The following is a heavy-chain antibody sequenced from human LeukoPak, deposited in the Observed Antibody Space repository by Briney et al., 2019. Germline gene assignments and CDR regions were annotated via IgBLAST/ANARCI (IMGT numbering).Heavy chain of an antibody. CDR3: ARHAGLGKYCSSTSCSLHWYFDL. CDR2: TCYRSKWYN. Sequence: SQTLSLTCAISGDSVSSNSAAWNWIRQSPSRGLEWPGRTCYRSKWYNDYAVSVKSRITINPDTSKNQFSLQLNSVTPEDTAVYYCARHAGLGKYCSSTSCSLHWYFDLWGRGTLVTVSS. J-gene: IGHJ2*01. V-gene: IGHV6-1*01. CDR1: GDSVSSNSAA. D-gene: IGHD2-2*01.